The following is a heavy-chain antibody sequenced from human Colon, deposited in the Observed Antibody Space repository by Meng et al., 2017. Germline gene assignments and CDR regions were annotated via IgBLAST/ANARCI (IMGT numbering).Heavy chain of an antibody. CDR2: IRHDGSEQ. CDR1: GFTFGSFG. CDR3: AGDVDAKYNYGDFDY. D-gene: IGHD5-18*01. V-gene: IGHV3-33*01. Sequence: GGSLRLSCVASGFTFGSFGMHWVRQAPGKGLEWVAVIRHDGSEQYYAESVKGRFTISRDNSKETLFLQMNSLRVEDSAVYYCAGDVDAKYNYGDFDYWGQGTLVTVSS. J-gene: IGHJ4*02.